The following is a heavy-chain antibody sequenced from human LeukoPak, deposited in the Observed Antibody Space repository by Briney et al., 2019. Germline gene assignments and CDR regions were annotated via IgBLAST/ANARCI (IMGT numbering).Heavy chain of an antibody. CDR1: GLTFSRYA. J-gene: IGHJ4*02. D-gene: IGHD3-9*01. V-gene: IGHV3-23*01. Sequence: GGSLRLSCAASGLTFSRYAMSWVRDAPGEGVKWVSSISGSGGSTYYADSVKGRFTISRDNSKNTPYLQMNSLRAEDTAVYYCAKDWVLRYFDWLLSFDYWGQGTLVAVSS. CDR2: ISGSGGST. CDR3: AKDWVLRYFDWLLSFDY.